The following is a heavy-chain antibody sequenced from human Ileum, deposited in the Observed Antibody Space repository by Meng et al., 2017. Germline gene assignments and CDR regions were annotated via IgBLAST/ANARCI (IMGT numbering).Heavy chain of an antibody. CDR3: ARGDDWAKSGNF. J-gene: IGHJ4*02. CDR2: IHPSGST. CDR1: GGSFSNYY. D-gene: IGHD3-9*01. V-gene: IGHV4-34*01. Sequence: VQLRQWGAGLLKPSETPSLTCAVYGGSFSNYYLTWIRQSPGKGLEWIGEIHPSGSTYYSPSLQSRVTITLDTSKNQFSLTLNSVTAADTAVYYCARGDDWAKSGNFWGQGTLVTVSS.